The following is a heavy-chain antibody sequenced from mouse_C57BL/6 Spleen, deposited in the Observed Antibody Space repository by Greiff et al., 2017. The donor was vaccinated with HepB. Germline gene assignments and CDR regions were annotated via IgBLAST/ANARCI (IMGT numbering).Heavy chain of an antibody. D-gene: IGHD1-1*01. CDR3: ARGDYYGSGAMDY. V-gene: IGHV5-17*01. Sequence: VMLVESGGGLVKPGGSLKLSCAASGFTFSDYGMHWVRQAPEKGLEWVAYISSGSSTIYYADTVKGRFTISRDNAKNTLFLQMTSLRSEDTAMYYCARGDYYGSGAMDYWGQGTSVTVSS. CDR2: ISSGSSTI. J-gene: IGHJ4*01. CDR1: GFTFSDYG.